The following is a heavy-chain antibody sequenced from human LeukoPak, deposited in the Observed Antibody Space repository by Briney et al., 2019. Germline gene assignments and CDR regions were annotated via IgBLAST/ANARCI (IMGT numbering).Heavy chain of an antibody. CDR2: ISSSSSYI. V-gene: IGHV3-21*01. CDR1: GFTFSSYS. Sequence: PGGSLRLSCAASGFTFSSYSMNWVRQAPGKGLEWVSSISSSSSYIYYADSVKGRFTISRDNAKNSLYLQMNSLRAEDTAVYYCATKKYYYDSSGLLRWGQGTLVTVSS. D-gene: IGHD3-22*01. CDR3: ATKKYYYDSSGLLR. J-gene: IGHJ4*02.